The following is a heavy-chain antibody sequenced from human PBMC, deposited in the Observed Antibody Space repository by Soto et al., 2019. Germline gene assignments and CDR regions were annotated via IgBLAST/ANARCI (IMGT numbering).Heavy chain of an antibody. V-gene: IGHV3-23*01. J-gene: IGHJ4*02. CDR1: GFTFSSFA. D-gene: IGHD6-19*01. Sequence: GGSLRLSCAASGFTFSSFAMNWVRQAPGKGLEWVSGLSGSGTSTYYADSVKGRFTISRDNSRDTLFLQMNSLTADDTAVYYCAKATTNGGWFNPFDSWGQGALVTV. CDR3: AKATTNGGWFNPFDS. CDR2: LSGSGTST.